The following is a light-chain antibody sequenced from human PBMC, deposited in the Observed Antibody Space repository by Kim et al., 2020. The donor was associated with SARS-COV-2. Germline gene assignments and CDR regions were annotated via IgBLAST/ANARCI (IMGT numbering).Light chain of an antibody. V-gene: IGKV3-20*01. CDR1: QRGVSTS. Sequence: PGEGAPPPCRARQRGVSTSFVCYQQKPRQAPRILIYGASSSATGSPHRCSGSGSGRDFTITISRREPEDFAVYYCQHYYNTPPVTFGGGTKVDIK. CDR3: QHYYNTPPVT. CDR2: GAS. J-gene: IGKJ4*01.